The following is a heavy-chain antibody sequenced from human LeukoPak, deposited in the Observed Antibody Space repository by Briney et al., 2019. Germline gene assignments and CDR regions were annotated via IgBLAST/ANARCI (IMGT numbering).Heavy chain of an antibody. Sequence: PGGSLRLSCAASGFTFGGYSMNWVRQAPGKGLEWVSPISSSSSYIYYADSVKGRFTISRDNAKNSLYLQMNSLRAEDTAVYYCARDLTGATVYWGQGTLVTVSS. CDR2: ISSSSSYI. J-gene: IGHJ4*02. V-gene: IGHV3-21*01. D-gene: IGHD1-26*01. CDR3: ARDLTGATVY. CDR1: GFTFGGYS.